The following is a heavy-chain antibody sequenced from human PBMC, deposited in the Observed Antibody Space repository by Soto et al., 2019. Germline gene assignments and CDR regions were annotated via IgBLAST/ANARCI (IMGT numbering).Heavy chain of an antibody. CDR3: AQYQLSNFDC. J-gene: IGHJ4*02. Sequence: PSETLSLTCTVSGGSIGSGGYYWSWIRQHPGKGLEWIGYISDSGSIYFKPSLKSRVTISLDTSKNPFSLKLSSVTAANTAVYYCAQYQLSNFDCWGQGTLVTVSS. V-gene: IGHV4-31*02. D-gene: IGHD2-2*01. CDR2: ISDSGSI. CDR1: GGSIGSGGYY.